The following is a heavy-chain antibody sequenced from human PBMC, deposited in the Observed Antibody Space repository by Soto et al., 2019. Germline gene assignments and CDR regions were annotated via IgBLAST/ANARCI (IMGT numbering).Heavy chain of an antibody. CDR3: AKGYSSSWYFGLSDY. Sequence: PGGSLRLSCAASGFTFSSYAMSWVRQAPGKGLEWVSAISGSGGSTYYADSVKGRFTISRDNSKNTLYLQMNSLRAEDTAVYYCAKGYSSSWYFGLSDYWGQGTLVTVSS. CDR1: GFTFSSYA. J-gene: IGHJ4*02. D-gene: IGHD6-13*01. CDR2: ISGSGGST. V-gene: IGHV3-23*01.